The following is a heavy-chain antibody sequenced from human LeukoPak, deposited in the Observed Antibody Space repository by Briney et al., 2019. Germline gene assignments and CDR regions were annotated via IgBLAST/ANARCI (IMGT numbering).Heavy chain of an antibody. Sequence: GGSLRLSCAASGFTFTSYWMSWVRQAPGKGLEWVANIKQDGSEKYCVDSVKGRFAISRDNAMNSLYLQMNSLRADDTAVYYRARPGDGYDWGRFDCWSQGTLVTVSS. CDR3: ARPGDGYDWGRFDC. CDR1: GFTFTSYW. V-gene: IGHV3-7*04. CDR2: IKQDGSEK. J-gene: IGHJ4*02. D-gene: IGHD5-24*01.